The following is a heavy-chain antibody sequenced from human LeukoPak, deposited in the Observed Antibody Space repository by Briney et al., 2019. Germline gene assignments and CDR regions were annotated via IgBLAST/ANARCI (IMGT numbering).Heavy chain of an antibody. CDR1: GSSMSGLS. Sequence: SETLSLTCTVSGSSMSGLSWSWIRQAPGKGLEWIGFVQPGGSTNYNPSLQSRVSISLDTSKNQFSLTLRSVTATDTAVYFCAREKWELLGEFSYYFDLWGKGTTVTVSS. J-gene: IGHJ6*04. CDR3: AREKWELLGEFSYYFDL. D-gene: IGHD1-7*01. CDR2: VQPGGST. V-gene: IGHV4-59*11.